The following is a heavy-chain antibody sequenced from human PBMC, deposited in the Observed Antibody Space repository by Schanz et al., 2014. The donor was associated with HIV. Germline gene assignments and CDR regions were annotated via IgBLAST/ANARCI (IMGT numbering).Heavy chain of an antibody. CDR3: ARLGETNYYDSSGYYWFDP. V-gene: IGHV4-31*03. J-gene: IGHJ5*02. CDR1: GGSISRGYYY. D-gene: IGHD3-22*01. CDR2: MHYSGST. Sequence: QVQLQESGPGLVKPSQTLSLTCTVSGGSISRGYYYWNWIRQHPGKGLEWIGCMHYSGSTDYNPSLQSRITISVDTSKNQFSLKLSSVTAADTAVYYCARLGETNYYDSSGYYWFDPWGQGTLVTVSS.